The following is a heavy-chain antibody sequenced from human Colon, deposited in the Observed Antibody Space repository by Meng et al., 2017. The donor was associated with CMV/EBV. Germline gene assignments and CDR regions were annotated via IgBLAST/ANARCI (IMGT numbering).Heavy chain of an antibody. CDR2: IKQNGRET. CDR1: GFTFSNYW. CDR3: ARDPFQAHLLADFLDT. J-gene: IGHJ5*02. Sequence: GGSLRLACAASGFTFSNYWMTWVRQAPGKGLEWVANIKQNGRETSYADSVKGRFTISRDDAKNSLYLHLNSLRPEGTAVYYCARDPFQAHLLADFLDTWGQGTLVTVSS. V-gene: IGHV3-7*01. D-gene: IGHD2/OR15-2a*01.